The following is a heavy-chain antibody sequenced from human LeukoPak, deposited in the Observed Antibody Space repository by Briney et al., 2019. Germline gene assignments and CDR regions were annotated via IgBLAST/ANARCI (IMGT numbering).Heavy chain of an antibody. D-gene: IGHD6-6*01. J-gene: IGHJ4*02. CDR2: IYTSGST. CDR1: GGSISSGSYY. V-gene: IGHV4-61*02. CDR3: ARDVAHSRSSTFDY. Sequence: PSETLSLTCTVSGGSISSGSYYWSWIRQPAGKGLEWIGRIYTSGSTNYNPSLKSRVTISVDTSKNQFSLKLSSVTAADTAVYYCARDVAHSRSSTFDYWGQGTLVTVSS.